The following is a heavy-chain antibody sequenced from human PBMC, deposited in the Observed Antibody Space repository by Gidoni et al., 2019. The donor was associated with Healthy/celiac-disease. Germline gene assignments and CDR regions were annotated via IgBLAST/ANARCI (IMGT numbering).Heavy chain of an antibody. V-gene: IGHV4-34*01. Sequence: QVQLQQWGAGLLKPSETLSLTCAVYGGSFSGYYWSWIRQPPGKGLEWIGEINHSGSTNYNPSLKSRVTISVDTSKNQFSLKRSSVTAADTAVYYCARRGTPGWFDPWGQGTLVTVSS. CDR3: ARRGTPGWFDP. D-gene: IGHD1-1*01. CDR1: GGSFSGYY. CDR2: INHSGST. J-gene: IGHJ5*02.